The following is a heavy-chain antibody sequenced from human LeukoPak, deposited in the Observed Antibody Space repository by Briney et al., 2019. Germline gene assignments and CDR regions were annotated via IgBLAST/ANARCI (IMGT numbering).Heavy chain of an antibody. CDR2: IYYSGST. J-gene: IGHJ4*02. D-gene: IGHD3-22*01. CDR1: GGSISSYY. V-gene: IGHV4-59*01. Sequence: SETLSLTCAVSGGSISSYYWSWIRQPPGKGLEWIGYIYYSGSTDYNPSLKSRVTISVDTSKNQFSLKLSSVTAADTAVYYCARDSVNSGYYSGDYFDYWGQGTLVTVSS. CDR3: ARDSVNSGYYSGDYFDY.